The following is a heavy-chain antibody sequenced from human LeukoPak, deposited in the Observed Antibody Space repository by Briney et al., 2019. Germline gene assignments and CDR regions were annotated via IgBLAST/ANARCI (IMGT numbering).Heavy chain of an antibody. CDR1: GFTFSSYA. CDR3: AKVIGYSRGYDHFDN. Sequence: GGSPRLSCGGSGFTFSSYAMTWVRQAPGKGLEWVSAISGSGAGTYYADFVKGRFTISRDNSKNTLYLQMNSLSAEDTAVYYCAKVIGYSRGYDHFDNWGQGTLVTVSS. J-gene: IGHJ4*02. CDR2: ISGSGAGT. D-gene: IGHD5-18*01. V-gene: IGHV3-23*01.